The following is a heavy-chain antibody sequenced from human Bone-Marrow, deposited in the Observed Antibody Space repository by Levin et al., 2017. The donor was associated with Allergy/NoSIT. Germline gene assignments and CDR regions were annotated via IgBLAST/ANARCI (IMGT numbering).Heavy chain of an antibody. Sequence: RSGGSLRLSCAASGFTFSSYGMHWVRQAPGKGLEWVAVIWYDGSNKYYADSVKGRFTISRDNSKNTLYLQMNSLRAEDTAVYYCARDRGWELSSFDYWGQGTLVTVSS. CDR1: GFTFSSYG. J-gene: IGHJ4*02. D-gene: IGHD1-26*01. CDR2: IWYDGSNK. V-gene: IGHV3-33*01. CDR3: ARDRGWELSSFDY.